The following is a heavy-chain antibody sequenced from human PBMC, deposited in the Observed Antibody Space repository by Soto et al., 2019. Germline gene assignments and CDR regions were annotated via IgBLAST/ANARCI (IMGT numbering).Heavy chain of an antibody. D-gene: IGHD3-22*01. CDR2: ISFNGST. CDR1: GASISSYY. Sequence: PSETLSLTCTVSGASISSYYWSWIRQPPGKGLEWIGYISFNGSTNYNPSLKSRITISADTSKNQFSLKLSSVTAADTAVYYCARHVAMIGDFDYWGQGTLVTVSS. CDR3: ARHVAMIGDFDY. V-gene: IGHV4-59*08. J-gene: IGHJ4*02.